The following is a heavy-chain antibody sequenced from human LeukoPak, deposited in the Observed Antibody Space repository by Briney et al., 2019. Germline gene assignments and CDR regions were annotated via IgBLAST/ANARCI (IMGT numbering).Heavy chain of an antibody. Sequence: SETLSLTCTVSGYSISTGYYWDWIRQPPGTGLEWIGRIYTSGSTNYNPSLKSRVTISVDTSKNQFSLKLSSVTAADTAVYYCARDFSYCSSTSCYAGWFDPWGQGTLVTVSS. CDR3: ARDFSYCSSTSCYAGWFDP. CDR2: IYTSGST. D-gene: IGHD2-2*01. V-gene: IGHV4-38-2*02. CDR1: GYSISTGYY. J-gene: IGHJ5*02.